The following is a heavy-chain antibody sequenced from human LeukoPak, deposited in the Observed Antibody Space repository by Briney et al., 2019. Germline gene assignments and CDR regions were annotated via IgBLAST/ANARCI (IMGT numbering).Heavy chain of an antibody. Sequence: PGGSLRLSCAASGFTSTSFWMSWVRQAPRKGLGWVANIKQDGREKYYVDSVKGRLTTSRDQAKNSPYMQINRLRTEHTAMHYRARDGGGEYQLLYYFDEAGQGCLVNVSA. CDR2: IKQDGREK. CDR1: GFTSTSFW. V-gene: IGHV3-7*01. J-gene: IGHJ4*02. CDR3: ARDGGGEYQLLYYFDE. D-gene: IGHD2-2*01.